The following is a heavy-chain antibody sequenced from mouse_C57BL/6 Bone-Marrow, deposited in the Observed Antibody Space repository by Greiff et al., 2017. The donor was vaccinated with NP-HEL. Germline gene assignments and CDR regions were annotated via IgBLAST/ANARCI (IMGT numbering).Heavy chain of an antibody. J-gene: IGHJ1*03. CDR2: IWSDGST. D-gene: IGHD1-1*01. Sequence: VKLVESGPGLVAPSQSLSITCTVSGFSLTSYGVHWVRQPPGKGLEWLVVIWSDGSTTYNSALKSRLSIRKDNSKSQVFLKMNSLQTDDTAMYYCARHGHYYGSSHWYFDVWGTGTTVTVSS. CDR1: GFSLTSYG. CDR3: ARHGHYYGSSHWYFDV. V-gene: IGHV2-6-1*01.